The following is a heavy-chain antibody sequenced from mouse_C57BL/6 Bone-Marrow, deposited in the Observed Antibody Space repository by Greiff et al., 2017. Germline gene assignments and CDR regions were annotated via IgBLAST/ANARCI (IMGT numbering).Heavy chain of an antibody. CDR1: GFNIKDDY. J-gene: IGHJ2*01. Sequence: VQLQQSGAELVRPGASVKLSCTASGFNIKDDYMHWVKQRPEQGLEWIGWIDPENGDTEYASKFQGKATITADTSSNTAYLQLSSRTSEDTAVYYCTTGLTGTWGQGTTLTVSS. V-gene: IGHV14-4*01. D-gene: IGHD4-1*01. CDR3: TTGLTGT. CDR2: IDPENGDT.